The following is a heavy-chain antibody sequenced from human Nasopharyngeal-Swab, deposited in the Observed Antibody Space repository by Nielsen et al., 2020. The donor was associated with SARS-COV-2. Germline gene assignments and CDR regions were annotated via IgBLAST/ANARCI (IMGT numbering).Heavy chain of an antibody. CDR2: ISSSSSYI. J-gene: IGHJ6*03. D-gene: IGHD2-15*01. Sequence: GESLKISCAASGFTFSSYSMNWVRQAPGKGLEWVSSISSSSSYIYYADSVKGRFTISRDNAKNSLYLQMNSLRAEDTAVYYCAKDGLDIVVVVAATSDYYYMDVWGKGTTVTVSS. CDR3: AKDGLDIVVVVAATSDYYYMDV. CDR1: GFTFSSYS. V-gene: IGHV3-21*04.